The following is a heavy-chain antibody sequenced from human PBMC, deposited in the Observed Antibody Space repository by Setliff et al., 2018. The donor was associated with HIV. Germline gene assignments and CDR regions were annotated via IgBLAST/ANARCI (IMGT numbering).Heavy chain of an antibody. CDR1: GYTFTSYG. D-gene: IGHD3-10*01. Sequence: ASVKVSCKASGYTFTSYGISWVRQAPGEGLEWMGRVDPQDGETKYAEKFQGRVTITADTSTGTSVMELSSLKSEDTAVYYCATSGTYYYGSGTYHASAFWGQGTLVTVSS. CDR2: VDPQDGET. CDR3: ATSGTYYYGSGTYHASAF. J-gene: IGHJ4*02. V-gene: IGHV1-69-2*01.